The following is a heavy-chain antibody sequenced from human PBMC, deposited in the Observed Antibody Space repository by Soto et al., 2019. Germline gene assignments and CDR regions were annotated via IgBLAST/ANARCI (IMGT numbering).Heavy chain of an antibody. Sequence: SQTLSLTCAISGDSVSGISAAWNLIRQSPSRGLEWLGRTYYRSKWIHEYTVSMESRITINPDTSKNQFSLHLYSVTPEDTAVYYCAGVVWFRGMDVWGQGTPVTVSS. CDR3: AGVVWFRGMDV. V-gene: IGHV6-1*01. CDR1: GDSVSGISAA. D-gene: IGHD3-16*01. J-gene: IGHJ6*02. CDR2: TYYRSKWIH.